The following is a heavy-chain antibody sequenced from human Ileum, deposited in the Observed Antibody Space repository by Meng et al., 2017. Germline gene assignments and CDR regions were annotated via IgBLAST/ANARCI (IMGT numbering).Heavy chain of an antibody. CDR2: AST. CDR1: GASVTTSHYQ. D-gene: IGHD7-27*01. CDR3: ARDHWGSLDY. Sequence: VRRPGSAPALVTLSEPLSLICTVSGASVTTSHYQWGWIRQPPGKGLEWIGYASTNYNPSLKSRLTISLDTSKNQVSLKLTSVTAADTAVYYCARDHWGSLDYWGQGILVTVSS. J-gene: IGHJ4*02. V-gene: IGHV4-61*01.